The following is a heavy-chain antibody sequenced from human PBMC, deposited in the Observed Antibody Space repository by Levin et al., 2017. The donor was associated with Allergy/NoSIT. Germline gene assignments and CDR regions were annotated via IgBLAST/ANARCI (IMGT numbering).Heavy chain of an antibody. CDR1: GFSLSTSGVG. Sequence: KGSGPTLVKPTQTLTLTCTFSGFSLSTSGVGVGWIRQPPGKALEWLSLIYWDDDKNYSPSLKSRLTITKDTSKNQVVLTMTNMDPVDTATYYCAHKRGYPRGLYNWFDPWGQGTLVTVSS. D-gene: IGHD2-15*01. J-gene: IGHJ5*02. CDR3: AHKRGYPRGLYNWFDP. V-gene: IGHV2-5*02. CDR2: IYWDDDK.